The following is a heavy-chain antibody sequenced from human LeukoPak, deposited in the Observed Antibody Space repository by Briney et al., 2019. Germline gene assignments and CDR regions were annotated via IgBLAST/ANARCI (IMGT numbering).Heavy chain of an antibody. V-gene: IGHV1-2*02. D-gene: IGHD7-27*01. Sequence: ASVKVSCKAFGYTFTGYYMHWVRQAPGQGLEWMGWINPNSGGTNYAQKFQGRVTMTRDTSISTAYMELSRLTPDDTAVYYCARGKDWGPYWGQGTLVTVSS. CDR2: INPNSGGT. CDR1: GYTFTGYY. J-gene: IGHJ4*02. CDR3: ARGKDWGPY.